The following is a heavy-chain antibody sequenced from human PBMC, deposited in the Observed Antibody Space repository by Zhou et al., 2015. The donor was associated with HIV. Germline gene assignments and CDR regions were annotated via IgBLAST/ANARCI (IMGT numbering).Heavy chain of an antibody. Sequence: VQLVESGGGVVQPGRSLRLSCAASGFTFSSYAMHWVRQAPGKGLVWVSRINSDGSSTSYADSVKGRFTTSRDNSKNTLYLQMNSLRAEDTAVYYCARELLPISAIHGFDIWGQGTMVTVSS. J-gene: IGHJ3*02. D-gene: IGHD2-21*02. CDR1: GFTFSSYA. CDR3: ARELLPISAIHGFDI. CDR2: INSDGSST. V-gene: IGHV3-74*01.